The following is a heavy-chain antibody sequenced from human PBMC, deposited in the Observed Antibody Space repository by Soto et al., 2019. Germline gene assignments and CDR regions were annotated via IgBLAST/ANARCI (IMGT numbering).Heavy chain of an antibody. J-gene: IGHJ5*02. Sequence: QLQLQESGPGLVKPSETLSLTCTVSGGSISSSSYYWGWIRQPPGKGLEWIGSIYYSGSTYYNPSLKSRVPISVDTSKNQFSLKLSSVTAADTAVYYCGRYSSSQGWFDPWGQGTLVTVSS. CDR3: GRYSSSQGWFDP. CDR2: IYYSGST. CDR1: GGSISSSSYY. D-gene: IGHD6-6*01. V-gene: IGHV4-39*01.